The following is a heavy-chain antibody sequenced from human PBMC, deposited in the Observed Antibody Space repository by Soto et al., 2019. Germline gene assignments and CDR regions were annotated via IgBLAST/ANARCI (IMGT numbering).Heavy chain of an antibody. V-gene: IGHV5-51*01. J-gene: IGHJ4*02. D-gene: IGHD2-2*01. Sequence: GESLWLSCQCSGYTFSNFWIGWVRQLPGQGLEWMGIIYPGDHETRYSPSFLGKVTISAEKSINTAYLQWSSLEASDSAFYFCARSTRSCPYFDVWGQGALVTVSS. CDR3: ARSTRSCPYFDV. CDR2: IYPGDHET. CDR1: GYTFSNFW.